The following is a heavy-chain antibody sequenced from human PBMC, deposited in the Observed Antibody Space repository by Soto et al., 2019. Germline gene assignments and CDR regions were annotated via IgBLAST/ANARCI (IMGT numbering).Heavy chain of an antibody. V-gene: IGHV4-31*03. CDR2: IFYTGST. CDR1: GGPFSRGGYY. J-gene: IGHJ4*02. Sequence: QVPLQESGPGLVKPSETLSLTCTVSGGPFSRGGYYWSWIRQHPGQGLECIGYIFYTGSTYYNPTNKSRVTTSVDTSMRQFALNLSSLTAADTAVYYCARGYSVNYLGYFDYWGQGALVTVSS. D-gene: IGHD3-16*02. CDR3: ARGYSVNYLGYFDY.